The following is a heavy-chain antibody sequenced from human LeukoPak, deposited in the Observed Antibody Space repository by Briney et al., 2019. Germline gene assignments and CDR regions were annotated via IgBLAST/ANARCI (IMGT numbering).Heavy chain of an antibody. V-gene: IGHV3-7*01. Sequence: GRSLRLSCAASGFTFSSYWMSWVRQAPGKGLEWVANIKQDGSEKYYVDSVKGRFTISRDNAKNSLYLQMNSLRAEDTAVYYCARAITIFGVATGAFDIWGQGTMVTVSS. J-gene: IGHJ3*02. CDR1: GFTFSSYW. CDR2: IKQDGSEK. CDR3: ARAITIFGVATGAFDI. D-gene: IGHD3-3*01.